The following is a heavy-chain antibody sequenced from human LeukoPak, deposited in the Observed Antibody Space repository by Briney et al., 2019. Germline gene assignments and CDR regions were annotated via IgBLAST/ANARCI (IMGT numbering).Heavy chain of an antibody. CDR1: GGSISSSSYY. CDR2: IYYSGST. D-gene: IGHD6-19*01. Sequence: SETLSLTCTVSGGSISSSSYYWGWIRQPPGKGLEWIGSIYYSGSTYYNPSLKSRVTISVDTSKNQFSLKLSSVTAADTAVYYCARHARQQWLVTNFDYWGRGTLVTVSS. J-gene: IGHJ4*02. CDR3: ARHARQQWLVTNFDY. V-gene: IGHV4-39*01.